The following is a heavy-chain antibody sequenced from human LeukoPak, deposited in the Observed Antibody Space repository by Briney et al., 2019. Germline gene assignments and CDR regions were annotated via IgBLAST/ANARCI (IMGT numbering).Heavy chain of an antibody. Sequence: PGGSLRLSCAASGFTFGTYWMSWVRQAPGKGLEWVANIKPDGSEIYHVDSVRGRFTISRDNAKNSLYLQMNSLRAEDTAVYYCARDGFYDYVWGSYRYRGLFDYWGQGTLVTVSS. CDR3: ARDGFYDYVWGSYRYRGLFDY. J-gene: IGHJ4*02. CDR2: IKPDGSEI. CDR1: GFTFGTYW. D-gene: IGHD3-16*02. V-gene: IGHV3-7*01.